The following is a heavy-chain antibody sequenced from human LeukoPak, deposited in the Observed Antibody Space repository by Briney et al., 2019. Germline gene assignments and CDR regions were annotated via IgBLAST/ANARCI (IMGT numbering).Heavy chain of an antibody. Sequence: GGSLRLSCAASGFTVSSNYMSWVRQAPGKGLEWVSVIYSGGSTYYADSVKGRFTISRDNSKNTLYLQMNSLRSDDTAFYYCAREGAQDGYDSSYYYCRGFDHWGQGTLVTVSS. V-gene: IGHV3-53*05. CDR2: IYSGGST. CDR3: AREGAQDGYDSSYYYCRGFDH. J-gene: IGHJ4*02. D-gene: IGHD3-22*01. CDR1: GFTVSSNY.